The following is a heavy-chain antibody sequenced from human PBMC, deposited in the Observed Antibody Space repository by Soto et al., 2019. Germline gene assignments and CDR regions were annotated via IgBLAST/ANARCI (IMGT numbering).Heavy chain of an antibody. CDR2: IFYSGST. CDR1: GGSISNYY. V-gene: IGHV4-59*01. CDR3: ARDGKVSGSAPHWFDP. D-gene: IGHD1-26*01. Sequence: QVQLQESGPGLVKPSETLSLTCTVSGGSISNYYWSWIRQPPGKGLEWIGCIFYSGSTNYSPSLRSRVTISVETSKNQFSLELSSVTAADTAVYYCARDGKVSGSAPHWFDPWGQGTLVTVSS. J-gene: IGHJ5*02.